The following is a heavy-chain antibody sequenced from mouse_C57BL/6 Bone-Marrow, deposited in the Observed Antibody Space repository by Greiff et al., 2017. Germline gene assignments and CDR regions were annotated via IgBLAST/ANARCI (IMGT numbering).Heavy chain of an antibody. Sequence: QVQLQQSGAELAKPGASVKLSCKASGYTFTSSWMNWVNQRPGQGLEWIGYINPRSGYTKYNQKFKDKATLNEDKSSRTAYMQLSSLTYEHSAVYSCARAPYSNFFDYWGQGTTLTVSS. CDR2: INPRSGYT. V-gene: IGHV1-7*01. J-gene: IGHJ2*01. D-gene: IGHD2-5*01. CDR3: ARAPYSNFFDY. CDR1: GYTFTSSW.